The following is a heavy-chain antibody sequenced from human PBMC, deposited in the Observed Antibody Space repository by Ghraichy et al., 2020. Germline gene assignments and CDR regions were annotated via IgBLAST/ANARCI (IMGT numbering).Heavy chain of an antibody. CDR2: IRKKANSYTT. Sequence: GGSLRLSCAASGFTFSDHYMDWVRQAPGKGLEWIGRIRKKANSYTTEYAASVKGRFTISRDDSKNSLYLQVNSLKNEDTAVYYCGRGFCSTGTCYSGDYWGQGTLVTVSS. CDR3: GRGFCSTGTCYSGDY. CDR1: GFTFSDHY. J-gene: IGHJ4*02. D-gene: IGHD2-15*01. V-gene: IGHV3-72*01.